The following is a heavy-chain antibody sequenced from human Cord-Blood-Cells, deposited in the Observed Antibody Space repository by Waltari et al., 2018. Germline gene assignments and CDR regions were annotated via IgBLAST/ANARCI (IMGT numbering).Heavy chain of an antibody. Sequence: QVQLVQSGAEVKKPGASVKVSCKVSGYTLTELSMHWVRQAPGKGLEWMGGFDPEDGETSYAQKFQGRVTMTEDTSTDTAYMELSSLRSEDTAVYYCATLGGISGSYYYYYYMDVWGKGTTVTVSS. D-gene: IGHD1-26*01. CDR3: ATLGGISGSYYYYYYMDV. V-gene: IGHV1-24*01. CDR2: FDPEDGET. J-gene: IGHJ6*03. CDR1: GYTLTELS.